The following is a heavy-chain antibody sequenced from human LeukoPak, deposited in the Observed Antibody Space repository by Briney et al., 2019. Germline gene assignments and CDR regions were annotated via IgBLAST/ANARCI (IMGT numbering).Heavy chain of an antibody. CDR1: GFTFSGST. Sequence: GGSLRLSCAASGFTFSGSTMDWVRQASGRGLEWVGRIRSKANGFATAYAASLNGRFTISRDDSKNTAYLLMNRLKTEDTAVYYCTRHLGDASGFDYWGQGTLVTVSS. D-gene: IGHD3-16*01. V-gene: IGHV3-73*01. J-gene: IGHJ4*02. CDR3: TRHLGDASGFDY. CDR2: IRSKANGFAT.